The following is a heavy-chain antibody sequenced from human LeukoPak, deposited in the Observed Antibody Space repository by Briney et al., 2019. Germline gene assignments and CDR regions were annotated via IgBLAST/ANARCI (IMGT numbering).Heavy chain of an antibody. CDR3: ARAYDILTGYYFDY. V-gene: IGHV4-61*09. CDR1: GNSISSGDNY. CDR2: INRSGST. J-gene: IGHJ4*02. Sequence: SQTLSLTCTASGNSISSGDNYWRWIRQPAGKGLEWIGEINRSGSTNYNPSLKSRITISVDTSKNQFSLKLSSVTAADTAVYYCARAYDILTGYYFDYWGQGTLVTVSS. D-gene: IGHD3-9*01.